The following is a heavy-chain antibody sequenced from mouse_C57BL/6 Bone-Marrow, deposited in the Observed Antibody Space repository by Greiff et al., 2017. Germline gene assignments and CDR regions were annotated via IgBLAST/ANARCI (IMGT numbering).Heavy chain of an antibody. Sequence: EVKLVESGGGLVKPGGSLKLSCAASGFTFSSYAMSWVRQTPEKRLEWVATISDGGSYTYYPDNVKGRFTISRDNAKNNLYLQMSHLKSEDTAMYYCARFYYYGSSYVGAMDYWGQGTSVTVSS. J-gene: IGHJ4*01. V-gene: IGHV5-4*03. CDR3: ARFYYYGSSYVGAMDY. D-gene: IGHD1-1*01. CDR1: GFTFSSYA. CDR2: ISDGGSYT.